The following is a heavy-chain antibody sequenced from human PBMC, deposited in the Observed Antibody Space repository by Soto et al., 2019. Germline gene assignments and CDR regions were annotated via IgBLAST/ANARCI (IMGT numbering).Heavy chain of an antibody. V-gene: IGHV4-59*01. CDR2: IYYSGST. Sequence: QVQLQESGPGLVKPSETLSLTCTVSGGSISSYYWSWIRQPPGKGLEWIGYIYYSGSTNYNPSLTSRVTISVDTSKNPFALKLSSVTAADTAVYYCARDSERNWYFDLWGRGTLVTVSS. CDR3: ARDSERNWYFDL. D-gene: IGHD1-26*01. J-gene: IGHJ2*01. CDR1: GGSISSYY.